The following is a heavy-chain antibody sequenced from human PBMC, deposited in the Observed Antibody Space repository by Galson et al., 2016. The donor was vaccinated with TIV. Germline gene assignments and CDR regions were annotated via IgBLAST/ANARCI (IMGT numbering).Heavy chain of an antibody. V-gene: IGHV3-30*04. CDR2: ITYDGSDK. CDR1: GFTFSSYD. D-gene: IGHD6-19*01. CDR3: ARVYSSYSFDY. J-gene: IGHJ4*02. Sequence: SLRLSCAASGFTFSSYDMFWVRQAPGKGLEWVAFITYDGSDKNYADSVTGRFTISRDKSKNTLYMQMSSLRPEDTSVYYCARVYSSYSFDYLGQGTLVTVSS.